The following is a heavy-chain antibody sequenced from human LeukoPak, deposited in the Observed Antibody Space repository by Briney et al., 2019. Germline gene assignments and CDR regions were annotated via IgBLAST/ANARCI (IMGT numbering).Heavy chain of an antibody. CDR1: GFTFSSNA. Sequence: GGSLRLSCAASGFTFSSNAMSWVRQAPGKGLEWVSAISSSTGGRTYYADSVKGRFSISRDDFRNTVYLQMNSLRAEDTAIYYCAKGSPYYSDRDYYFDYWGQGTLVTVSS. CDR2: ISSSTGGRT. D-gene: IGHD3-22*01. V-gene: IGHV3-23*01. CDR3: AKGSPYYSDRDYYFDY. J-gene: IGHJ4*02.